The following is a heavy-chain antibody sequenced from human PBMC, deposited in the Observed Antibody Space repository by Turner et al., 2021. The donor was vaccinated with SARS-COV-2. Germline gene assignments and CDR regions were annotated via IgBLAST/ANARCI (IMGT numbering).Heavy chain of an antibody. Sequence: QLQLQESGPGLVKPSETLSLTRTVSGGSISSSSYDWGWIRPPPGKGLEWIGSIDYSGSTYHNPSLKSRVTISVDTSKSQFSLKLSSVTAADTAVYYCATETVTERKYNYYGMDVWGQGTTVTVSS. CDR2: IDYSGST. V-gene: IGHV4-39*01. J-gene: IGHJ6*02. CDR1: GGSISSSSYD. D-gene: IGHD4-4*01. CDR3: ATETVTERKYNYYGMDV.